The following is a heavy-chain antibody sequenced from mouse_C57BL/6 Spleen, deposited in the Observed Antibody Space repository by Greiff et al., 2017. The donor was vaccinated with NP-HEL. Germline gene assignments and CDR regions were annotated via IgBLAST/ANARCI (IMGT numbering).Heavy chain of an antibody. CDR2: IDPEDGET. V-gene: IGHV14-2*01. D-gene: IGHD3-2*02. J-gene: IGHJ2*01. CDR1: GFNIKDYY. CDR3: ALDSSGYVSPFDY. Sequence: VQLQQSGAELVKPGASVKLSCTASGFNIKDYYMHWVKQRTEQGLEWIGRIDPEDGETKYAPKFPGKATITAETSSNTAYLQLSSLTSEDTAVYYCALDSSGYVSPFDYWGQGTTLTVSS.